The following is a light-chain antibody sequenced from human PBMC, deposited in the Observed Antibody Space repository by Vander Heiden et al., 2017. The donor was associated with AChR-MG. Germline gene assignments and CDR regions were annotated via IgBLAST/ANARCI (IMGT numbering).Light chain of an antibody. CDR2: AAS. V-gene: IGKV1-39*01. CDR3: QQSHSTLMFT. CDR1: QSISKY. Sequence: DIQMTQSPSSLSASVGDRVTITCRASQSISKYLNWYQQKPVKAPKLLIYAASSLQSGVPSRFSGSGSGTDFTLTISGLQTEDFATYYCQQSHSTLMFTFGHRTKEDIK. J-gene: IGKJ3*01.